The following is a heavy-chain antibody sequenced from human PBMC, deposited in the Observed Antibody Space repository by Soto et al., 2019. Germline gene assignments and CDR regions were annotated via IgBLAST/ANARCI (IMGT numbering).Heavy chain of an antibody. CDR1: GFTFNWSA. V-gene: IGHV1-18*01. J-gene: IGHJ6*02. D-gene: IGHD1-7*01. CDR2: INPYNGNT. Sequence: ASVRASDKTSGFTFNWSALQWVRQARGQGLEWMGWINPYNGNTKYPQKLQGRVTMTTDTSTSTAYMELRSLRSDDTAVYYCARAPGTRYGMDVWGQGTTVTVSS. CDR3: ARAPGTRYGMDV.